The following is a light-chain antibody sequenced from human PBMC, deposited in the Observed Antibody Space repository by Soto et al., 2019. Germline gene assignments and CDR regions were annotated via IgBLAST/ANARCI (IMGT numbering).Light chain of an antibody. Sequence: SYELTQPPSVSVSPGQTASITCSGDKLGDRFACWYQQKPGQSPVLVIYQDNKRPSGIPERFSGSNSGNTATLTISGTQAMDEADYYCQAWDSSTVVFGTGTTVTVL. CDR3: QAWDSSTVV. J-gene: IGLJ1*01. V-gene: IGLV3-1*01. CDR2: QDN. CDR1: KLGDRF.